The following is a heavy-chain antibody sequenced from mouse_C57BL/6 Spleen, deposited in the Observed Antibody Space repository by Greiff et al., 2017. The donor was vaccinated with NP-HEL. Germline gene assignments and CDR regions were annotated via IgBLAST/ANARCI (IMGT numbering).Heavy chain of an antibody. V-gene: IGHV3-6*01. D-gene: IGHD2-10*02. Sequence: EVKLMESGPGLVKPSQSLSLTCSVTGYSITSGYYWNWIRQFPGNKLEWMGYISYDGSNNYNPSLKNRISITRDTSKNHFFLKLNSVTTEDTATYYCARRGYGYFDYWGQGTTLTVSS. CDR2: ISYDGSN. CDR3: ARRGYGYFDY. CDR1: GYSITSGYY. J-gene: IGHJ2*01.